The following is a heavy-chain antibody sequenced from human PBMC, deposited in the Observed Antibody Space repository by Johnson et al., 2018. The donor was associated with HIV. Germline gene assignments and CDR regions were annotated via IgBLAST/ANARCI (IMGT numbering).Heavy chain of an antibody. CDR3: VRPAAAGRDDAFDI. CDR1: GFTFSSYA. Sequence: VESGGGVVQPGRSLRLSCAASGFTFSSYAMHWVRQAPGKGLEWVAVISYDGSNKYYADSVKGRFTISRDNSKNTLYLQMNSLRAEDTAVYYCVRPAAAGRDDAFDIWGQGTMGTVSS. V-gene: IGHV3-30*04. D-gene: IGHD6-13*01. CDR2: ISYDGSNK. J-gene: IGHJ3*02.